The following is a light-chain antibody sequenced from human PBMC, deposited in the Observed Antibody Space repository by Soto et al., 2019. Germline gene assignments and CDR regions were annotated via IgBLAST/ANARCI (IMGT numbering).Light chain of an antibody. CDR2: DAS. CDR3: QQYDSYSWT. J-gene: IGKJ1*01. CDR1: QSISSW. Sequence: DIQRPRSPSNLSASVGDRVTITCRASQSISSWLAWYQQKPGKAPKLLIYDASSLESGVPSRFSGSGSGTEFTLTISSLQTDDFASYYCQQYDSYSWTFGQGTKVDIK. V-gene: IGKV1-5*01.